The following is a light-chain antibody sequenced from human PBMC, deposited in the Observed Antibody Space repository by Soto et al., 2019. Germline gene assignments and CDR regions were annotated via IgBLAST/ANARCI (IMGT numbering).Light chain of an antibody. J-gene: IGLJ2*01. CDR1: NIGSKS. V-gene: IGLV3-21*02. Sequence: SYELTQPPSVSVAPGQTARITCGGKNIGSKSVHWYQQKPGQAPVLVVYDDSDRPSGIPERLSGSNSGNTATLTISRVEAGDEADYYCQVWDSSSEHVVFGGGTKLTVL. CDR3: QVWDSSSEHVV. CDR2: DDS.